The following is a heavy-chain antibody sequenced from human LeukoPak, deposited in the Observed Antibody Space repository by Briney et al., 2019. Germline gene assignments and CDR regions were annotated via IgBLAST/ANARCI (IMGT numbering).Heavy chain of an antibody. CDR3: AKTLRSSGSWFAPNFDY. D-gene: IGHD2-15*01. V-gene: IGHV3-23*01. CDR2: ISGSGDRT. Sequence: GGSLRLSCAASGFTFSSYVMTWVRQAPGKGLEWVSSISGSGDRTTYADSVKGRFTISRENSKNTLYLQMNRLRAEDTAVYYCAKTLRSSGSWFAPNFDYWGQGTLVTVSS. J-gene: IGHJ4*02. CDR1: GFTFSSYV.